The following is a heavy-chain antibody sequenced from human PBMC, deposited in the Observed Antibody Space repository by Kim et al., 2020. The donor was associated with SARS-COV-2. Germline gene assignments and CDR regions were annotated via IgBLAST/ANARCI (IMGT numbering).Heavy chain of an antibody. J-gene: IGHJ2*01. D-gene: IGHD6-13*01. CDR1: GFTFSSFA. CDR2: LSDSGGDT. Sequence: GGSLRLSCAASGFTFSSFAMTWVRQAPGKGLEWVSILSDSGGDTFYADSVKGRFTISRHHSKNTLYLQMKRRRAEDPAVYYCATKGIPARGQGYFDLWGRGTLVTVSS. V-gene: IGHV3-23*01. CDR3: ATKGIPARGQGYFDL.